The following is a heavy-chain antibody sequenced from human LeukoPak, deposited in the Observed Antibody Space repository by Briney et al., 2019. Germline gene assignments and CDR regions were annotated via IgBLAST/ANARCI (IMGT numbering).Heavy chain of an antibody. CDR2: INPNSGGR. J-gene: IGHJ4*02. Sequence: EASVKVSCKASGYTFSGDYMHWVRQAPGQGLEWMGWINPNSGGRNYAQKFQGRVTMTRDTSISTAYMELSRLRSDDTAVYYCARRKIAARYLDYWGQGTLVTVSS. CDR1: GYTFSGDY. V-gene: IGHV1-2*02. D-gene: IGHD6-13*01. CDR3: ARRKIAARYLDY.